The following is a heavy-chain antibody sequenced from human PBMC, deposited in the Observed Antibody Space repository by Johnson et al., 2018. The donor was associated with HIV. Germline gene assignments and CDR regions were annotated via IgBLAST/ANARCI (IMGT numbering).Heavy chain of an antibody. J-gene: IGHJ3*02. Sequence: VQLVESGGGVVQPGGSLRLSCAASGFTFSRYWMNWVRQAPGKGLEWVGRIKSKTDGGTTDYAAPMKGRFTISRDDSKNTLYLQMNSLITEDTAVYYGARVGLVGGKEALGGLDIWGPGTMVTVSS. V-gene: IGHV3-15*01. CDR1: GFTFSRYW. CDR3: ARVGLVGGKEALGGLDI. CDR2: IKSKTDGGTT. D-gene: IGHD1-26*01.